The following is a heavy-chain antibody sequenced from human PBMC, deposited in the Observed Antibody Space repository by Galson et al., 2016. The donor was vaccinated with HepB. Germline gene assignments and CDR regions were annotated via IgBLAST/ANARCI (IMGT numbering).Heavy chain of an antibody. D-gene: IGHD2-8*01. CDR3: AREHCPNGVCYGSS. J-gene: IGHJ5*02. V-gene: IGHV3-64*02. CDR2: ISGNGGRR. Sequence: SLRLSCAASGFTFSYYGMHWVRQAPGKGLESVSAISGNGGRRYYADSVKGRFTISRDNSKNILYLQMGSLRTEDMAVYYCAREHCPNGVCYGSSWGQGTLVTVSS. CDR1: GFTFSYYG.